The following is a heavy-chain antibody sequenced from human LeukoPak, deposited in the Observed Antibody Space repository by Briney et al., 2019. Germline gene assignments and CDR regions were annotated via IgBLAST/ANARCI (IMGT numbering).Heavy chain of an antibody. CDR2: ISAYNGNT. Sequence: GASVKVSCKASGYTFTSYGISWVRQAPGQGLEWMGWISAYNGNTNYAQKLQGRVTMTTDTSTSTAYMELRSLRSDDTAVYYCARVKRVVITKDLWFDPWGQGTLVTVSS. CDR1: GYTFTSYG. D-gene: IGHD3-22*01. CDR3: ARVKRVVITKDLWFDP. J-gene: IGHJ5*02. V-gene: IGHV1-18*01.